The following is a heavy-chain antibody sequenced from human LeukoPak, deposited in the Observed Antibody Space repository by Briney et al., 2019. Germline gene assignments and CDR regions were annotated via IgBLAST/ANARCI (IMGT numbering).Heavy chain of an antibody. V-gene: IGHV3-48*02. CDR1: EFTFSNYG. CDR2: ISSSSDAI. D-gene: IGHD5-12*01. CDR3: ARAMRSGYDY. Sequence: PGGSLRLSCAASEFTFSNYGMNWVRQAPGKGLEWVSYISSSSDAIYYADSVKGRFTISRDNAKNSLYLEMNSLRDEDTAVYYCARAMRSGYDYWGQGTLVIVSS. J-gene: IGHJ4*02.